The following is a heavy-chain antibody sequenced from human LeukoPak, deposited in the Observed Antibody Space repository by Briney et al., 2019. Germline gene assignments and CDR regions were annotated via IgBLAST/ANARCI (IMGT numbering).Heavy chain of an antibody. V-gene: IGHV3-23*01. J-gene: IGHJ4*02. CDR1: GFTFSSYA. Sequence: PGGSLRLSCAASGFTFSSYAMSWVRQAPGKGLEWVSAISGSGGSTYYADSVKGRFTISRDNSKNTLCLQMNSLGAEDTAVYYCAKDGCITMIVVVIKGKSNFDYWGQGTLVTVSS. CDR3: AKDGCITMIVVVIKGKSNFDY. D-gene: IGHD3-22*01. CDR2: ISGSGGST.